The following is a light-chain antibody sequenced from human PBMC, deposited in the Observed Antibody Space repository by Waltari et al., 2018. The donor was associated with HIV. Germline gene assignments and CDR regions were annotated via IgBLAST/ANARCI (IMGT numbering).Light chain of an antibody. J-gene: IGKJ1*01. Sequence: EIVMTQSPATLSVSPGERATLSCRASQRVNSSYLGWYQQKPGHAPRLVIYGISTRATVTPARFSGSGSGTEFTLTISSLQSEDFAVYYCQQYSSRPWTFGQGTKVEIK. CDR1: QRVNSSY. V-gene: IGKV3-15*01. CDR2: GIS. CDR3: QQYSSRPWT.